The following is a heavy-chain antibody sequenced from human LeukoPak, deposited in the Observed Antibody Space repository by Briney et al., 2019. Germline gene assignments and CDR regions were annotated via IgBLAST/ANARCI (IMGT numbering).Heavy chain of an antibody. D-gene: IGHD3-16*01. CDR1: GFTFSSYT. J-gene: IGHJ3*02. CDR3: AREGIGDRGALDI. Sequence: GGSLRLSCAASGFTFSSYTMSWVRQAPGKGLELVSSIISSGNYKYCADSVKGRFTISRDNGKNSLYLQLNSLRAEDTAVYYCAREGIGDRGALDIWGQGTMVTVSS. V-gene: IGHV3-21*01. CDR2: IISSGNYK.